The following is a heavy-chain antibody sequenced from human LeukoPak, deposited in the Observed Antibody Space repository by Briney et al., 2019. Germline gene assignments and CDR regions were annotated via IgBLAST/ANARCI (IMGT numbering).Heavy chain of an antibody. CDR1: GGSISSYY. D-gene: IGHD2-15*01. J-gene: IGHJ5*02. V-gene: IGHV4-59*01. Sequence: SETLSLTCTVSGGSISSYYWSWIRQPPGKGLEWIGYIYYSGSTNYNPSLKGRVTISVDTSKNQFSLKLTSVTAADTAVYYCARYCSGGSCGVDPWGQGTLVTVSS. CDR2: IYYSGST. CDR3: ARYCSGGSCGVDP.